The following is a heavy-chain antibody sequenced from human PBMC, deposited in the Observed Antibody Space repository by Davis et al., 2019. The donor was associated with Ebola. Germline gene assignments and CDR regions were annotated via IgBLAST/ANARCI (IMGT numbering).Heavy chain of an antibody. CDR1: GFSFSGYW. D-gene: IGHD3-10*01. Sequence: GESLKISCAASGFSFSGYWMHWVRQAPGKGLLWVSRINSDGSSTSYADSVKGRFTISRDNAKNTLYLQMNSLSAEDTAVYYCAREMRSAYGQIDYWGQGTQVTVSS. J-gene: IGHJ4*02. V-gene: IGHV3-74*01. CDR3: AREMRSAYGQIDY. CDR2: INSDGSST.